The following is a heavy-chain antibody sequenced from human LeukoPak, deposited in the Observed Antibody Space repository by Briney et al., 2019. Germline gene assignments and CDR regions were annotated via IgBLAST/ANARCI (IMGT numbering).Heavy chain of an antibody. CDR2: IYYSGST. J-gene: IGHJ4*02. D-gene: IGHD4-17*01. CDR3: ARVPLGPYGDYYFDY. CDR1: GGSLSSSSYY. Sequence: SETLSLTCTVSGGSLSSSSYYWGWIRQPPGKGLEWIGSIYYSGSTYYNPSLKSRVTISVDKSKNQFSLKLSSVTAADTAVYYCARVPLGPYGDYYFDYWGQGTLVTVSS. V-gene: IGHV4-39*07.